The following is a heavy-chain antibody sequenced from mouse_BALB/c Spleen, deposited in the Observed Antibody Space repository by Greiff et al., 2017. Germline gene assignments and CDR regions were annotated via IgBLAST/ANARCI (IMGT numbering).Heavy chain of an antibody. D-gene: IGHD4-1*01. Sequence: QVQLQQPGAELVKPGASVKLSCKASGYTFTSYWMHWVKQRPGQGLEWIGEINPSNGRTNYNEKFKSKATLTVDKSSSTAYMQLSSLTSEDSAVYYCASGGGTDYWGQGTTLTVSS. V-gene: IGHV1S81*02. CDR2: INPSNGRT. J-gene: IGHJ2*01. CDR1: GYTFTSYW. CDR3: ASGGGTDY.